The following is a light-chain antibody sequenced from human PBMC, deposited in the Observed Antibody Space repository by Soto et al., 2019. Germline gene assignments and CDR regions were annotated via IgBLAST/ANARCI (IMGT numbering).Light chain of an antibody. CDR3: SSYTSSSTFVRV. CDR2: EVS. Sequence: QSALTQPPSVSGSPGQSVTISCTGTSGDVGSYNRVSWYQQPPGTAPKLMIYEVSNRPSGVPDRFSGSKSGNTASLTISGLQAEDEADYYSSSYTSSSTFVRVFGGGTKLTVL. J-gene: IGLJ2*01. CDR1: SGDVGSYNR. V-gene: IGLV2-18*02.